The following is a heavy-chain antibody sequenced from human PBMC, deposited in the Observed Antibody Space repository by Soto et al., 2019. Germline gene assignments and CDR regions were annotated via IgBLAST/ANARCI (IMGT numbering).Heavy chain of an antibody. CDR1: GYTFTSYG. D-gene: IGHD6-13*01. V-gene: IGHV1-3*01. J-gene: IGHJ5*02. Sequence: ASVKISCKASGYTFTSYGIHWVRQAPGQRLEWMGWINAANGDTKYSPKFQGRVTITRDTSASTAYMELSSLRSEDTAVYYCVRRHVSATGIDWFDPWGEGTLVTVSS. CDR3: VRRHVSATGIDWFDP. CDR2: INAANGDT.